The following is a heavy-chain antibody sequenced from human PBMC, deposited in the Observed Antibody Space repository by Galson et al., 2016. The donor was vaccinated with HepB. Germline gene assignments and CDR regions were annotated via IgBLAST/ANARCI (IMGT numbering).Heavy chain of an antibody. CDR1: GFTVSNNY. D-gene: IGHD6-19*01. V-gene: IGHV3-11*05. CDR3: ARARYSSGLYNWFDP. CDR2: ISSSSYT. Sequence: SLRLSCAASGFTVSNNYMSWVRQAPGKGLEWVSYISSSSYTNYAESVKGRLTISRDNAKNSLYLQMNSLRAEDTAVYYCARARYSSGLYNWFDPWGQGTLVTVSS. J-gene: IGHJ5*02.